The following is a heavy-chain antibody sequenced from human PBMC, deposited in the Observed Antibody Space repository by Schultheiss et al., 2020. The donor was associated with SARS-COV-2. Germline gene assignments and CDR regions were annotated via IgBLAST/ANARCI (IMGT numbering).Heavy chain of an antibody. J-gene: IGHJ6*03. D-gene: IGHD3-3*01. Sequence: SETLSLTCTVSGGSISSSSYYWGWIRQPPGKGLEWIGSIYYSGSTYYNPSLKSRVTISVDTSKNQFSLKLSSVTAADTAVYYCARDRIWSGYHGPVGYMDVWGKGTTVTVSS. CDR1: GGSISSSSYY. CDR2: IYYSGST. V-gene: IGHV4-39*07. CDR3: ARDRIWSGYHGPVGYMDV.